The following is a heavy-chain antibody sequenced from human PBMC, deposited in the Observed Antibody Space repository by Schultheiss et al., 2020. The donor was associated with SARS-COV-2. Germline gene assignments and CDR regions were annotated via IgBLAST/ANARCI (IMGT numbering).Heavy chain of an antibody. CDR3: AREGAARLFDY. CDR1: GGTFSSYA. V-gene: IGHV1-69*04. Sequence: SVKVSCKASGGTFSSYAISWVRQAPGQGLEWMGRIIPILGIANYAQKFQGRVTITADKSTSTAYMELRSLRSDDTAVYYCAREGAARLFDYWGQGTLVTVSS. D-gene: IGHD6-6*01. J-gene: IGHJ4*02. CDR2: IIPILGIA.